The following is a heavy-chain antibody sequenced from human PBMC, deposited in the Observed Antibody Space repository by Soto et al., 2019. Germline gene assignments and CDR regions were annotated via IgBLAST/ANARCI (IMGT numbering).Heavy chain of an antibody. D-gene: IGHD3-10*01. V-gene: IGHV3-30*18. Sequence: QVQLVESGGGVVQPGRSLRLSCAGSGFTLSAYGMDWVRQAPGKGLEWVAVISYDGSNKYYADSVKGRFTISRDNSKNTLYLQMNSLRAEDTAVYYCAKDRMGAGVRGYFDYWGQGTLVTVSS. J-gene: IGHJ4*02. CDR3: AKDRMGAGVRGYFDY. CDR1: GFTLSAYG. CDR2: ISYDGSNK.